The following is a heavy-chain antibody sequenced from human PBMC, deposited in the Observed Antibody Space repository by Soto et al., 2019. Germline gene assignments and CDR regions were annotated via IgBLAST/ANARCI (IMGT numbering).Heavy chain of an antibody. D-gene: IGHD3-10*01. CDR3: AKVGLQVGFGAMPQNYYYYGMDV. J-gene: IGHJ6*02. CDR2: ISGSGGST. Sequence: GGSLRLSCAASGFTFSSYAMSWVRQAPGKGLEWVSAISGSGGSTYYADSVKGRFTISRDNSKNTLYLQMNSLRAEDTAVYYCAKVGLQVGFGAMPQNYYYYGMDVWGQGTTVTVSS. CDR1: GFTFSSYA. V-gene: IGHV3-23*01.